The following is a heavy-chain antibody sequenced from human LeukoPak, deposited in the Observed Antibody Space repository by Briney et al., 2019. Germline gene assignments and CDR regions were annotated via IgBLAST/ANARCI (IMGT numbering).Heavy chain of an antibody. CDR3: AHRSSLGVAGTFAY. V-gene: IGHV2-5*02. D-gene: IGHD6-19*01. Sequence: SGPTLVKPTQTLTLTCTFSGFSLSTSGVSVGWIRQPPGKALEWLALIYWDDDKRYSPSLKSRLTITKDTSKNQVVPSMTNMDPVDTATYYCAHRSSLGVAGTFAYWGQGTLVTVSS. CDR1: GFSLSTSGVS. CDR2: IYWDDDK. J-gene: IGHJ4*02.